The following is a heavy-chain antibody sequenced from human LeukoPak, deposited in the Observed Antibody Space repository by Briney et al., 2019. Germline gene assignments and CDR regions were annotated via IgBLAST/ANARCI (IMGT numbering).Heavy chain of an antibody. Sequence: SETLSLTCAVYGGSFSGYYWSWIRQPPGKGLEWIGEINHSGSTNYNPSLKSRVTISVDTSKNQFSLKLSSVTAADTAVYYCARRGRRTGTTFLLGYWGQGTLVTVSS. CDR3: ARRGRRTGTTFLLGY. J-gene: IGHJ4*02. CDR1: GGSFSGYY. V-gene: IGHV4-34*01. CDR2: INHSGST. D-gene: IGHD1-7*01.